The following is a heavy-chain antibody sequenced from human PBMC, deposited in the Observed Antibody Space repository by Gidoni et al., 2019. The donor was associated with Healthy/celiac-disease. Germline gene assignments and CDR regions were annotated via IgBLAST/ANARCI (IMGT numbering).Heavy chain of an antibody. D-gene: IGHD3-3*01. CDR2: ISYDGSNK. V-gene: IGHV3-30*04. Sequence: QVQLVESGGGVVQPGRSLRLSCAASGFPFISYAMHWVRQAPGKGLEWVAVISYDGSNKYYADSVKGRFTISRDNSKNTLYLQMNSLRAEDTAVYYCARARLNYDFWSGPPLGYYGMDVWGQGTTVTVSS. J-gene: IGHJ6*02. CDR1: GFPFISYA. CDR3: ARARLNYDFWSGPPLGYYGMDV.